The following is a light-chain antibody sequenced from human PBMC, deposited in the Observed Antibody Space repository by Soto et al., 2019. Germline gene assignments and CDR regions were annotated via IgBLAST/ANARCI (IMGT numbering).Light chain of an antibody. V-gene: IGKV3-20*01. Sequence: EIVLTQSPGTLSLSPGERATLSCRASQSVSSSYLAWYQQKPGQAPRLLIYGASGRATGIPDRFSGSGSRTVSTITIRREDADVAAAYCWQQAAASPLTFGGGTKVEIK. CDR3: QQAAASPLT. CDR2: GAS. CDR1: QSVSSSY. J-gene: IGKJ4*01.